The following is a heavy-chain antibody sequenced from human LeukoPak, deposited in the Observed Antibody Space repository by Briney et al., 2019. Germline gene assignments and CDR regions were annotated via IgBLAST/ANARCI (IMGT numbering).Heavy chain of an antibody. CDR1: GYTFSSYG. D-gene: IGHD3-22*01. V-gene: IGHV1-18*01. CDR2: ISGYNGYT. Sequence: ASVKVSCKASGYTFSSYGISWARQAPGQGLEWMGWISGYNGYTHFAQKFQDRFTMTTDISTTTAYMELRSLRSDDTAVYYCAREDYYDSSGYYKNKEYFQHWGQGTLVTVSS. CDR3: AREDYYDSSGYYKNKEYFQH. J-gene: IGHJ1*01.